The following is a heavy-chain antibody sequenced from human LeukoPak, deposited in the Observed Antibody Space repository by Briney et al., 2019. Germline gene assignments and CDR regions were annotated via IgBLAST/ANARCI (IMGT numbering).Heavy chain of an antibody. CDR2: IKSKGDGGTT. J-gene: IGHJ4*02. D-gene: IGHD4-11*01. Sequence: GGSLRLSCAASGFTFNNAWMNWVRQTPEKGLEWVGRIKSKGDGGTTDYAAPVKGRFTISRDDSKNTLYLQMNSLKTEDTAVYYCTTWSLTKGYFEYWGQGTLVTVSS. CDR3: TTWSLTKGYFEY. V-gene: IGHV3-15*07. CDR1: GFTFNNAW.